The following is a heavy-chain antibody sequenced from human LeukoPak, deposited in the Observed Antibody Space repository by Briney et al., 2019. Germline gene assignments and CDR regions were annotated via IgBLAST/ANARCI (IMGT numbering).Heavy chain of an antibody. CDR3: ARERWELLRSAYYYGMDV. D-gene: IGHD1-26*01. Sequence: SQTLSLTCAISGDSVSSNSAAWNWIRQSPSRGLEWLGRTYYRSKWYNDYAVSVKGRITINPDTSKNQFSLQLNSVTPEDTAVYYCARERWELLRSAYYYGMDVWGQGTTVTVSS. CDR1: GDSVSSNSAA. CDR2: TYYRSKWYN. V-gene: IGHV6-1*01. J-gene: IGHJ6*02.